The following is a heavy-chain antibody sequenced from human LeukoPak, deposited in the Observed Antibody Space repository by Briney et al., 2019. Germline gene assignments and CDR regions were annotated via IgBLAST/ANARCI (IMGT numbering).Heavy chain of an antibody. V-gene: IGHV3-23*01. D-gene: IGHD2-15*01. CDR3: AKAYCSGGSCYLWGPFDY. J-gene: IGHJ4*02. CDR1: GFTFSSYA. CDR2: ISGSGGST. Sequence: GGSLRLSCATSGFTFSSYAISWVRQAPGNGLEWVSAISGSGGSTYYADSVKGRFTISRDNSKNTLYLQMNSLRAEDTAVYYCAKAYCSGGSCYLWGPFDYWGQGTLVTVSS.